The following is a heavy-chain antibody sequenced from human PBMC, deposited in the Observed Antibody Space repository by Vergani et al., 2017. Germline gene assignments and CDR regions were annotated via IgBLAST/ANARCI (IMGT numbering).Heavy chain of an antibody. J-gene: IGHJ4*02. Sequence: QVQLQESGPGLVKPSQTLSLTCTVSGGSISSGSYYWSWIRQPAGKGLEWIGRIYTSGSTNYNPSLKSRVTISVDTSKNQFSLKLSSETAADTAVYYCARDGGSSGYYFDYWGQGTLVTVSS. CDR2: IYTSGST. D-gene: IGHD3-22*01. V-gene: IGHV4-61*02. CDR1: GGSISSGSYY. CDR3: ARDGGSSGYYFDY.